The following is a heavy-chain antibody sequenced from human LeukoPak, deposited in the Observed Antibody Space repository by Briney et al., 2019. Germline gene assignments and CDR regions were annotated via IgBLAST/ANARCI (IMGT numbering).Heavy chain of an antibody. CDR2: ISGSGGST. CDR1: GSTFSSYA. J-gene: IGHJ4*02. D-gene: IGHD3-10*01. CDR3: AKGYGSGSYSPIDY. V-gene: IGHV3-23*01. Sequence: GGSLRLSCAASGSTFSSYAMSWVRQAPGKGLEWVSAISGSGGSTYYADSVKGRFTISRDNSKNTLYLQMNSLRAEDTAVYYCAKGYGSGSYSPIDYWGQGTLVTVSS.